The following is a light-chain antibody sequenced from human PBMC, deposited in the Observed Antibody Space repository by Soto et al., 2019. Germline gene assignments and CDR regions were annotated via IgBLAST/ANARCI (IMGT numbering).Light chain of an antibody. V-gene: IGKV3-20*01. Sequence: EIVLTQSPDTLSLSPGERATLSCRASQSVSSSYLAWYQQTPGQAPRLLIYGTSNRATGIPDRFSGSGSGTDFTLTISRLXXXXXXXXXCQQYGNSRWTFGQGTKVXIK. J-gene: IGKJ1*01. CDR1: QSVSSSY. CDR2: GTS. CDR3: QQYGNSRWT.